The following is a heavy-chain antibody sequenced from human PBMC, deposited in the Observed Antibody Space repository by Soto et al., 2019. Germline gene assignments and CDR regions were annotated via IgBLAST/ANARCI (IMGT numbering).Heavy chain of an antibody. J-gene: IGHJ6*02. CDR2: IKQDGSEE. V-gene: IGHV3-7*01. D-gene: IGHD6-13*01. CDR1: GFTFSSYW. Sequence: EVQLVESGGGVVQPGGSLRLSCAASGFTFSSYWMSWVRQAPVKGLEWVGNIKQDGSEENYVDFMEGRFTISRDNAENSLYLQMNSLRAEDTAVYYCARIASAGRGWDVWGQGTTVVVSS. CDR3: ARIASAGRGWDV.